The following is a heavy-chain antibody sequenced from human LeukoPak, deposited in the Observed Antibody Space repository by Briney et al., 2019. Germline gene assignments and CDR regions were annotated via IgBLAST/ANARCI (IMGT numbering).Heavy chain of an antibody. CDR3: ARRFNSWYFDL. Sequence: GESLKISCKSSGYSFTDYWIGWVRQMPGKGLEWMGIIYPGDSDTRYSPSFQGQVTISADKSISTAYLQWSSLKASDTAMYYCARRFNSWYFDLWGRGTLVTVSS. V-gene: IGHV5-51*01. CDR1: GYSFTDYW. J-gene: IGHJ2*01. CDR2: IYPGDSDT. D-gene: IGHD2/OR15-2a*01.